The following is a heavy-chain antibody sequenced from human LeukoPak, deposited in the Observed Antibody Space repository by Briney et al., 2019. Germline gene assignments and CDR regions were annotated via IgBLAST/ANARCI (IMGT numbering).Heavy chain of an antibody. Sequence: PSETLSLTCGVYSRPFNDHHWSWLPQTPGKGRVWIGEINHSGSTNYNPSLKSRVTISVDTSKNQCSLKLSSVTAADTAVYYCARVTADAFDIWGQGTMVTVSS. CDR2: INHSGST. V-gene: IGHV4-34*01. CDR3: ARVTADAFDI. CDR1: SRPFNDHH. J-gene: IGHJ3*02.